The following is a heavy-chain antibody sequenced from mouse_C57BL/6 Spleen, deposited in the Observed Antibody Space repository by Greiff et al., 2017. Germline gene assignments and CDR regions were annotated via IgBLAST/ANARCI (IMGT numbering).Heavy chain of an antibody. J-gene: IGHJ1*03. D-gene: IGHD2-14*01. V-gene: IGHV5-16*01. Sequence: EVQRVESEGGLVQPGSSMKLSCTASGFTFSDYYMAWVRQVPEKGLEWVANINYDGSSTYYLDSLKSRFIISRDNAKNILYLQMSSLKSEDTATYYCARDYYRGYWYFDVWGTGTTVTVSS. CDR1: GFTFSDYY. CDR2: INYDGSST. CDR3: ARDYYRGYWYFDV.